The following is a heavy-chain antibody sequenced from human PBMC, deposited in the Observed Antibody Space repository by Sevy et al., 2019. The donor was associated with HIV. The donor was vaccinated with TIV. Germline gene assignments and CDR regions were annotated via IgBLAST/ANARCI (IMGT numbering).Heavy chain of an antibody. CDR2: ISYDGSNK. Sequence: GGSLRLSCAASGFTFSSYGMHWVRQAPGKGLEWVAVISYDGSNKYYADSVKGRFTISRDNSKNTLYLQMNSLRAEDTAGYYGAKASYCSGGSCYSNWFDPWGQGTLVTVSS. CDR3: AKASYCSGGSCYSNWFDP. CDR1: GFTFSSYG. V-gene: IGHV3-30*18. D-gene: IGHD2-15*01. J-gene: IGHJ5*02.